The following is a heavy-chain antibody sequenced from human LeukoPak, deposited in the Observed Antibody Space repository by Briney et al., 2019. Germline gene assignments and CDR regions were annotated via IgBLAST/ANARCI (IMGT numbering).Heavy chain of an antibody. CDR2: IYYSGST. V-gene: IGHV4-31*03. CDR1: GGSISSGGYY. J-gene: IGHJ6*02. CDR3: ARGPRRYYGMDV. Sequence: PSETLSLTCTVSGGSISSGGYYWSWIRQHPGKGLEWIGYIYYSGSTYYNPSLKSRVTISVDTSKNQFSLKLSSVTAADTAVYYCARGPRRYYGMDVWGQGTTVTVS.